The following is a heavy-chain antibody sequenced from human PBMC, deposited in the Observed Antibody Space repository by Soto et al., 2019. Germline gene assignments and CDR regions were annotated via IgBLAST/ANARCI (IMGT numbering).Heavy chain of an antibody. J-gene: IGHJ6*02. Sequence: PGGSLRLSCEVSGFTLTSYGMNWVRQAPDKGLEWVSTIGRGGDTFYADSVRGRFTISRDNSKNTLFLQMNSLRAEDTALYFCAKDGTTAGIHYYDMDIWGQGTTVTVSS. CDR2: IGRGGDT. CDR1: GFTLTSYG. V-gene: IGHV3-23*01. D-gene: IGHD1-1*01. CDR3: AKDGTTAGIHYYDMDI.